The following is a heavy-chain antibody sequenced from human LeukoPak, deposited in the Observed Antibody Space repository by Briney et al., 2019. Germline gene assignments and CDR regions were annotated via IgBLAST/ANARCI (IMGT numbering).Heavy chain of an antibody. D-gene: IGHD3-22*01. J-gene: IGHJ4*02. CDR2: IYYSGST. CDR1: GVSISSSNSY. CDR3: ARYYYDSSGQGGWFDY. V-gene: IGHV4-39*07. Sequence: SETLSLTCTVSGVSISSSNSYWGWIRQPPGKGLEWIGYIYYSGSTYYNPSLKSRVTISVDTSKNQFSLKLSSVTAADTAVYYCARYYYDSSGQGGWFDYWGQGTLVTVSS.